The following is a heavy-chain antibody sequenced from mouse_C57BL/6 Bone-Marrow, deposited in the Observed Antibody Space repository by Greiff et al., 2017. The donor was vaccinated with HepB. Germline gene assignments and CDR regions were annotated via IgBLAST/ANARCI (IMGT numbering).Heavy chain of an antibody. J-gene: IGHJ4*01. CDR2: IWSDGST. Sequence: QVQLKESGPGLVAPSQSLSITCTVSGFSLTSYGVHWVRQPPGKGLEWLVVIWSDGSTTYNSALKSRLSISKDNSKSQVFLKMNSLQTDDTAMYYCARHGKDYYGSSSYYYAMDYWGQGTSVTVSS. CDR1: GFSLTSYG. V-gene: IGHV2-6-1*01. D-gene: IGHD1-1*01. CDR3: ARHGKDYYGSSSYYYAMDY.